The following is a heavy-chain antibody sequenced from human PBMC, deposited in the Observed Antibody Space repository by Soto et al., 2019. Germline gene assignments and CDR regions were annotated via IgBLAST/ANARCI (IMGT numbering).Heavy chain of an antibody. V-gene: IGHV3-11*01. Sequence: ESGGGLVKPGGSLRLSCAAAGFTFRDYYMSWIRQAPGKGLEGISYISSTGNSIYYADSVRGRFTISRDNAKNSLYLQMNSLRAKDTAVYYCASDKSLCARMPTVYWYFDLWGRCTLVTVSS. CDR3: ASDKSLCARMPTVYWYFDL. CDR2: ISSTGNSI. D-gene: IGHD2-2*01. J-gene: IGHJ2*01. CDR1: GFTFRDYY.